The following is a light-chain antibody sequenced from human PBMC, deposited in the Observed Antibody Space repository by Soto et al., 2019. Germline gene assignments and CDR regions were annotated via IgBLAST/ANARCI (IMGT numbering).Light chain of an antibody. CDR2: SSN. J-gene: IGLJ1*01. CDR3: ATWDDSLHGYV. CDR1: NANIGNNK. V-gene: IGLV1-44*01. Sequence: QSVRTQPPSASTTPGQKVTISCSGSNANIGNNKVNWYQQLPGTAPKLLIYSSNQRPSGVPDRFSGSKAGTSASLAISGLQSEDEANYYCATWDDSLHGYVFGAGTKVTVL.